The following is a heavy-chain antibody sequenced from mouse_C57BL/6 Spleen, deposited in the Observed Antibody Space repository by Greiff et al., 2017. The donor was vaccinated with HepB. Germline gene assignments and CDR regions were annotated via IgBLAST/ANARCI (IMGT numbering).Heavy chain of an antibody. CDR2: ISSGSSTI. J-gene: IGHJ2*01. Sequence: EVKLVESGGGLVKPGGSLKLSCAASGFTFSDYGMHWVCQAPEKGLEWVAYISSGSSTIYYADTVKGRFTISRDNAKNTLFLQMTSLRSEDTAMYYCAKEGYNYWGQGTTLTVSS. V-gene: IGHV5-17*01. CDR1: GFTFSDYG. CDR3: AKEGYNY. D-gene: IGHD3-1*01.